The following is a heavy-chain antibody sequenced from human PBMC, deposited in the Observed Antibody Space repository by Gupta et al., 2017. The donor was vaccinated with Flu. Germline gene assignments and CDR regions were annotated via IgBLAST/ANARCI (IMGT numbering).Heavy chain of an antibody. Sequence: QVQLVQSGAEVKKPGSSVKVSCKASGGTFSSYAISWVRQAPGQGLEWMGGIIPIFGTANYAQKFQGRVTITADESTSTAYMELSSLRSEDTAVYYCAGGYPAHYDSSGYYSASSNAFDIWGQGTMVTVSS. V-gene: IGHV1-69*01. CDR1: GGTFSSYA. CDR2: IIPIFGTA. CDR3: AGGYPAHYDSSGYYSASSNAFDI. J-gene: IGHJ3*02. D-gene: IGHD3-22*01.